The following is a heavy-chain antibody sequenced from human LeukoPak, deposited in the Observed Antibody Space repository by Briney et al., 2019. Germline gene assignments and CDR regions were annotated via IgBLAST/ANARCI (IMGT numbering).Heavy chain of an antibody. CDR3: VRGLYSSSSFDY. J-gene: IGHJ4*02. D-gene: IGHD6-6*01. V-gene: IGHV4-34*01. Sequence: SETLSLTCAVYGGSFSGYYWSWIRQPPGKGLEWIGEINHSGSTNYNPSLKSRVTISVDTSKNQFSLKLSSVTAADTAVYYCVRGLYSSSSFDYWGQGTLVTVSS. CDR1: GGSFSGYY. CDR2: INHSGST.